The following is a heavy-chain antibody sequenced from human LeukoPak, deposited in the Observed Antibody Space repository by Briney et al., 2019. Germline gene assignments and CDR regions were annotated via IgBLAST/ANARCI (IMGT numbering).Heavy chain of an antibody. CDR3: ALYNWNSKRDLDY. D-gene: IGHD1-7*01. CDR2: IKHDGSEK. J-gene: IGHJ4*02. Sequence: GGSLRLSCSASGFTFSSHWISWVRQPPGKWLEWLANIKHDGSEKYYVGSVKGRFTISRDNAKNSLYLQMNSLRAEDTAVYYCALYNWNSKRDLDYWGQGTLVTVSS. V-gene: IGHV3-7*05. CDR1: GFTFSSHW.